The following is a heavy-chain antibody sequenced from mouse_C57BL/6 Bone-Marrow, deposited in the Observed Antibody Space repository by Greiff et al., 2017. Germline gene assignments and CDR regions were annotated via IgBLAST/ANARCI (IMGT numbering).Heavy chain of an antibody. CDR2: ISNGGGST. J-gene: IGHJ3*01. CDR1: GFTFSDYY. CDR3: AKLTWCAY. Sequence: EVMLVESGGGLVQPGGSLKLSCAASGFTFSDYYMYWVRQTPEKRLEWVAYISNGGGSTYYPDTVKGRFTISRDNAKNPLYLKMGRLKSEDTAMYYCAKLTWCAYWGQGTLVTVSA. V-gene: IGHV5-12*01.